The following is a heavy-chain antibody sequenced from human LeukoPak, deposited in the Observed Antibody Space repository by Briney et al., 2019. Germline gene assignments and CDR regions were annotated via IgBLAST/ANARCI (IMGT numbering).Heavy chain of an antibody. J-gene: IGHJ4*02. CDR2: ISGSGGST. CDR1: GFTFSSYA. Sequence: PGGSLRLSCAASGFTFSSYAMSWVRQAPGKGLEWVSAISGSGGSTYYADSVKGRFTIFRDNSKNTLYLQMNSLRAEDTAVYYCAKGSRWGPSSSSLDYWGQGTLVTVSS. V-gene: IGHV3-23*01. D-gene: IGHD6-6*01. CDR3: AKGSRWGPSSSSLDY.